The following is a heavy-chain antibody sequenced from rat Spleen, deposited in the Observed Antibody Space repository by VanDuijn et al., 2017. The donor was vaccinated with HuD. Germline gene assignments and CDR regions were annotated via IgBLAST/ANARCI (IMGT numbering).Heavy chain of an antibody. CDR3: AKESYLQPLFDH. J-gene: IGHJ2*01. Sequence: EVQLVESGGGLVQPGRSLKLSCAASGFTYSVYVMAWVRQAPTKGLEWVASISTGGGNTYYRDSVKGRFTFSRDNARGTLYLQMDSLRSEDTATYYCAKESYLQPLFDHWGQGVMVTVSS. D-gene: IGHD1-12*01. CDR2: ISTGGGNT. V-gene: IGHV5S23*01. CDR1: GFTYSVYV.